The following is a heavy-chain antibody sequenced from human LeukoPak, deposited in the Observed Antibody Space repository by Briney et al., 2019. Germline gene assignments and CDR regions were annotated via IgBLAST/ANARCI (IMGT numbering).Heavy chain of an antibody. J-gene: IGHJ5*02. Sequence: GGSLRLSCAASGFTFTTYGMHWVRQAPGKGLEWVATISSDGSAKYYADSVQGRFTISRDNSKNTLDLQMNSLRLDDTAVYCCAKGLNGNWFDPWGQGTLVIVSS. V-gene: IGHV3-30*18. CDR2: ISSDGSAK. CDR1: GFTFTTYG. CDR3: AKGLNGNWFDP.